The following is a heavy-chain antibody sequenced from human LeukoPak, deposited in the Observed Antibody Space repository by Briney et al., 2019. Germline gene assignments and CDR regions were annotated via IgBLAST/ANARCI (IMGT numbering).Heavy chain of an antibody. CDR3: ARDPGYSYGYSSGPYFDY. Sequence: GGSLRLSCAASGFTFSSYSMNWVRQAPGKGLEWVSYISSSSSTIYYADSVKGRFTIPRDNAKNSLYLQMNSLRAEDTAVYYCARDPGYSYGYSSGPYFDYWGQGTLVTVSS. D-gene: IGHD5-18*01. CDR2: ISSSSSTI. J-gene: IGHJ4*02. V-gene: IGHV3-48*04. CDR1: GFTFSSYS.